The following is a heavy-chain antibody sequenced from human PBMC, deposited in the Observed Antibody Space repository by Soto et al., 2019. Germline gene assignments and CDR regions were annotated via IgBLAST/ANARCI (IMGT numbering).Heavy chain of an antibody. J-gene: IGHJ5*02. D-gene: IGHD4-17*01. CDR2: INPNSGGT. Sequence: ASVKVSCKASGYTFTGYYMHWVRQAPGQGLEWMGWINPNSGGTNYAQKFQGRVTMTRDTSISTAYMELTSLKPEDTAFYYCAKGNPGLYGDYESTWFDPWGQGTQVTVSS. CDR1: GYTFTGYY. CDR3: AKGNPGLYGDYESTWFDP. V-gene: IGHV1-2*02.